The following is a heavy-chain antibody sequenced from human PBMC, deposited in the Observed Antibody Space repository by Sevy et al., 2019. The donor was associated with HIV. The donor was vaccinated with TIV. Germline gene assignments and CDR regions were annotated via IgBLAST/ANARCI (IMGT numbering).Heavy chain of an antibody. CDR2: INVYNGNA. V-gene: IGHV1-18*01. CDR1: GYTFTSYG. CDR3: ASGEKYCSGGSCYFHLDY. J-gene: IGHJ4*02. Sequence: ASVKVSCKASGYTFTSYGINWVRQAPGQGLEWMGWINVYNGNANYAQKLQGRGTMTTDISTSTAYMELRSLRSDDTALYYCASGEKYCSGGSCYFHLDYWGQGTLVTVSS. D-gene: IGHD2-15*01.